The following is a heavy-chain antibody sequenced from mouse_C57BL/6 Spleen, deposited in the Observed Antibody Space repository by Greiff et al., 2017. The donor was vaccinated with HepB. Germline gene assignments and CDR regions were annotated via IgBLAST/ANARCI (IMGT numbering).Heavy chain of an antibody. V-gene: IGHV1-63*01. J-gene: IGHJ4*01. CDR3: ARWGGTGYYAIDY. D-gene: IGHD4-1*01. CDR2: IYPGGGYT. Sequence: QVQLKQSGAELVRPGTSVKMSCKASGYTFTNYWIGWAKQRPGHGLEWIGDIYPGGGYTNYTEKFKGQVTLTADKAYSTAYMQCSSLTSEDSAIYYCARWGGTGYYAIDYWGQGTSVTVSS. CDR1: GYTFTNYW.